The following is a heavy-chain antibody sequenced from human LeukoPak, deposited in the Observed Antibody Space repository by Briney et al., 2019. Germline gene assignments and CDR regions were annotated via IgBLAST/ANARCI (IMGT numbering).Heavy chain of an antibody. V-gene: IGHV3-48*03. CDR1: GFTFSSYE. CDR2: ISSSGSTI. D-gene: IGHD6-13*01. Sequence: GGSLRLSCAASGFTFSSYEMNWVRQAPGKGLEWVSYISSSGSTIYYADSVKGRFTISRDNSKNTLYLQMNSLRAEDTAVYYCAKDNSSSWYSSSWFDPWGQGTLVTVSS. J-gene: IGHJ5*02. CDR3: AKDNSSSWYSSSWFDP.